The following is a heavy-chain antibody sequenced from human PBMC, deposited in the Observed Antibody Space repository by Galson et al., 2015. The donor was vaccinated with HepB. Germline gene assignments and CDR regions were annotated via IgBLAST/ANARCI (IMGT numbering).Heavy chain of an antibody. CDR1: GFIFNNYA. J-gene: IGHJ4*02. V-gene: IGHV3-23*01. CDR2: IVGSGSTT. CDR3: AKDRTTLAAAGAHFDY. Sequence: SLRLSCAASGFIFNNYAMSWVRQAPGKGLEWVSGIVGSGSTTYYADSVKGRFTISRDNSKNTMYLQMSSLRAEDTAVYYCAKDRTTLAAAGAHFDYWGQGTLVTVSS. D-gene: IGHD6-13*01.